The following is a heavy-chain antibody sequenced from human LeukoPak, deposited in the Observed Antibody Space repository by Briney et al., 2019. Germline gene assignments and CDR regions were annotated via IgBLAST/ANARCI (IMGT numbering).Heavy chain of an antibody. D-gene: IGHD6-19*01. J-gene: IGHJ4*02. CDR1: GFSLSTFN. CDR3: AKAVAVALDY. CDR2: ISHSGRST. V-gene: IGHV3-23*01. Sequence: GGSLRLSCAASGFSLSTFNMTWVRQAPGKGLEWVSAISHSGRSTYYADSVKGRFTISRDNSKNTLYLEMNSLRADDTAVYYCAKAVAVALDYWGQGTLVTVSS.